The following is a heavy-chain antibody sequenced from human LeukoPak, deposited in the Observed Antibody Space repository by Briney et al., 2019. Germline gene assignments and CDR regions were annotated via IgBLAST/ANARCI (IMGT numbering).Heavy chain of an antibody. CDR3: ARERDYNAYQLLPHYYYYMDV. J-gene: IGHJ6*03. D-gene: IGHD2-2*01. CDR2: IYTSGST. CDR1: GGSISSYY. V-gene: IGHV4-4*07. Sequence: SETLSLTCTVSGGSISSYYWSWIRQPAGKGLEWIGRIYTSGSTNYNPSLKSRVTMSVDTSKNQFSLKLSSVTAADTAVYYCARERDYNAYQLLPHYYYYMDVWGKGTTVTVSS.